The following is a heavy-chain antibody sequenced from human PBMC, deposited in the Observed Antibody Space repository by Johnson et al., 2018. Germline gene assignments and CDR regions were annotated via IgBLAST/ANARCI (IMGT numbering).Heavy chain of an antibody. CDR1: GYTFTSYD. CDR2: MNPNSGNT. Sequence: QVQLVQSGAEVKKPGASVKVSCKASGYTFTSYDINWVRQATGQGLEWMGWMNPNSGNTGYAQKFPGRVTMTRNTSISTAYMELSSLRSEDTAVYYCAIGGNFDWLLHYYYYMDVWGKGTTVTVSS. V-gene: IGHV1-8*01. CDR3: AIGGNFDWLLHYYYYMDV. D-gene: IGHD3-9*01. J-gene: IGHJ6*03.